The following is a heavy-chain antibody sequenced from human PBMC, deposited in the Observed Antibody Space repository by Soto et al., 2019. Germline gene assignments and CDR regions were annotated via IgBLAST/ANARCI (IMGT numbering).Heavy chain of an antibody. CDR1: GFTFNTYA. V-gene: IGHV3-23*01. J-gene: IGHJ4*02. CDR3: AKGLVGGSLYYFDC. D-gene: IGHD1-26*01. Sequence: PGGSLRLSCAASGFTFNTYAMTWVRQAPGKGLEWVSAISGRGGTTYYADSVKGRFTISRDNSKNTMFLQMNSLRADDTAVYYCAKGLVGGSLYYFDCWGQGTPVTVSS. CDR2: ISGRGGTT.